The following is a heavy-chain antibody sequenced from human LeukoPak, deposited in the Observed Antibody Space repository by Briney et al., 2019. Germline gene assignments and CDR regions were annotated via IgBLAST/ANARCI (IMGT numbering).Heavy chain of an antibody. D-gene: IGHD2-2*01. CDR2: INPNSGGT. Sequence: ASVKVSCKASGYTFTGYYMHWVRQAPGQGLEWMGWINPNSGGTNYAQKFQGRVTMTRDTSISTAYMELSRLRSDDTAVYYCARDLEYCSSTSCYPYDAFDIWGQGTMVTVSS. CDR3: ARDLEYCSSTSCYPYDAFDI. J-gene: IGHJ3*02. V-gene: IGHV1-2*02. CDR1: GYTFTGYY.